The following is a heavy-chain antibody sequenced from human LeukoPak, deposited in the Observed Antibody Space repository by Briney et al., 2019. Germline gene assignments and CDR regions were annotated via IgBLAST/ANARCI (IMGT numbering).Heavy chain of an antibody. CDR2: ISYDGSNK. J-gene: IGHJ3*02. Sequence: GGSLRLSCAASGFTFSSYGMHWVRQAPGKGLEWVAVISYDGSNKYYADSVKGRFTISRDNSKNTLYLQMNSLRAEDTAVYYCARSQDSSENAFDIWGQGTMVTVSS. V-gene: IGHV3-30*03. CDR3: ARSQDSSENAFDI. CDR1: GFTFSSYG. D-gene: IGHD6-25*01.